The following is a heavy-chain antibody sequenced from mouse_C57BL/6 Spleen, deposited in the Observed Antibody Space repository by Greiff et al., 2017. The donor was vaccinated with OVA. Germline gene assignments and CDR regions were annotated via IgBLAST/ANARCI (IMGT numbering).Heavy chain of an antibody. J-gene: IGHJ1*03. CDR2: IDPSDSYT. CDR1: GYTFTSYW. CDR3: ARWNSNPYRYIDV. Sequence: VQLQQPGAELVMPGASVKLSCKASGYTFTSYWMHWVKQRPGQGLEWIGEIDPSDSYTNYNQKFKGKSTLTVDKSSSTAYMQLSSLTSEDSAVYACARWNSNPYRYIDVWGTGTSVTVSS. D-gene: IGHD2-5*01. V-gene: IGHV1-69*01.